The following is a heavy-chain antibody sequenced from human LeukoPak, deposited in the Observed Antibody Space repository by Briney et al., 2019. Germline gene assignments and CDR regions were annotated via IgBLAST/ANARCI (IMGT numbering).Heavy chain of an antibody. Sequence: GGSLRLSCAASGFTVSNNHMSWVRQAPGKGLEWVSLINVDGSTSYADSVKGRFTISRGDSKNTVLLQMNSLRVDDTAVYYCARDGGSFGYDYFDFWGQGNLVSVSS. CDR2: INVDGST. CDR3: ARDGGSFGYDYFDF. D-gene: IGHD2-15*01. V-gene: IGHV3-66*01. J-gene: IGHJ4*02. CDR1: GFTVSNNH.